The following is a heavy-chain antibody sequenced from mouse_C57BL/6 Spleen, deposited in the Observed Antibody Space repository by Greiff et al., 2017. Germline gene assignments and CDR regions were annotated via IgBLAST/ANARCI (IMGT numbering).Heavy chain of an antibody. CDR3: ARYDYSWYFDV. CDR1: GYTFTSYW. CDR2: IHPNSGST. Sequence: QVQLQQPGAELVKPGASVKLSCKASGYTFTSYWMHWVKQRPGQGLEWIGMIHPNSGSTNYNEKFKSKATLTVDKSSSPAYMQLSSLTSEDSAVYYCARYDYSWYFDVWGTGTTVTVSS. D-gene: IGHD2-4*01. V-gene: IGHV1-64*01. J-gene: IGHJ1*03.